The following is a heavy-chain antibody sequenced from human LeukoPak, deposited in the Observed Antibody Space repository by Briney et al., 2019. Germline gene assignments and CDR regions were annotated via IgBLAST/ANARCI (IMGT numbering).Heavy chain of an antibody. D-gene: IGHD6-19*01. J-gene: IGHJ4*02. CDR1: GFTFRSYG. CDR3: GKWGRIAVAGSGDY. CDR2: ITGSGGST. V-gene: IGHV3-23*01. Sequence: GGSLRLSCAAPGFTFRSYGMSWVRRAPGKGLVWVSTITGSGGSTFCADSVKGRFTISRDNSKNTLYLQMNSLRAEDTAVYYCGKWGRIAVAGSGDYWGQGTLVTVSS.